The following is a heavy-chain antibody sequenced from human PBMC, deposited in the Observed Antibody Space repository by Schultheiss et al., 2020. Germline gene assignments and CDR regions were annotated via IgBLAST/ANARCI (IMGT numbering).Heavy chain of an antibody. J-gene: IGHJ6*02. CDR3: ARDGGYSGYDSVGYYYYYGMDV. D-gene: IGHD5-12*01. V-gene: IGHV3-7*01. Sequence: GGSLRLSCAASGFTFSSYEMNWVRQAPGKGLEWVANIKQDGSEKYYADSVKGRFTISRDNSKNTLYLQMNSLRAEDTAVYYCARDGGYSGYDSVGYYYYYGMDVWGQGTTVTVSS. CDR1: GFTFSSYE. CDR2: IKQDGSEK.